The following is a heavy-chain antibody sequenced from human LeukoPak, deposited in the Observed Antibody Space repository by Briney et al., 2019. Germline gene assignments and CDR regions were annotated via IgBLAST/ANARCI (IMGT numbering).Heavy chain of an antibody. CDR1: GGTFSSYA. CDR2: IIPIFGTA. CDR3: ASASPYCSGGSCYSGAYYYYYYMDV. D-gene: IGHD2-15*01. J-gene: IGHJ6*03. Sequence: SVKVSCKASGGTFSSYAISWVRQAPGQGLEWMGGIIPIFGTANYAQKFQGRVTITTDESTSTAYMELSSLRSEDTAVYYCASASPYCSGGSCYSGAYYYYYYMDVRGKGTTVTVSS. V-gene: IGHV1-69*05.